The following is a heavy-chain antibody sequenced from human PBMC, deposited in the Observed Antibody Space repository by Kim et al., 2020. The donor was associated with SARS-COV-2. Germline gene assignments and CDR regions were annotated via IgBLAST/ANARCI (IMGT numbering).Heavy chain of an antibody. D-gene: IGHD3-10*01. CDR2: ISSSGSTI. V-gene: IGHV3-48*03. CDR1: GFTFSSYE. J-gene: IGHJ6*02. Sequence: GGSLRLSCAASGFTFSSYEMNWVRQAPGKGLEWVSYISSSGSTIYYADSVKGRFTISRDNAKNSLYLQMNSLRAEDTAVYYCARLPLVGELTGMDVWGQGTTVTVSS. CDR3: ARLPLVGELTGMDV.